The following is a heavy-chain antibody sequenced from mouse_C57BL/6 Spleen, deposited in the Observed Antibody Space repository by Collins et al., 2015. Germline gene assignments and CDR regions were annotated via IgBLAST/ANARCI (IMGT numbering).Heavy chain of an antibody. CDR1: GYTFTSYW. CDR2: IDPSDSYT. CDR3: ARDENDGYFAWFAY. D-gene: IGHD2-3*01. Sequence: KASGYTFTSYWMHWVKQRPGQGLEWIGEIDPSDSYTNYNQKFKGKATLTVDKSSSTAYMQLSSLTSEDSAVYYCARDENDGYFAWFAYWGQGTLVTVSA. V-gene: IGHV1-69*02. J-gene: IGHJ3*01.